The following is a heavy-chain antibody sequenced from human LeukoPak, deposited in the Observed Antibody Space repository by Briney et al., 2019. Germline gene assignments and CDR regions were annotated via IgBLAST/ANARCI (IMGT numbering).Heavy chain of an antibody. CDR1: GYTFTSYG. J-gene: IGHJ4*02. CDR2: ISAYNGNT. D-gene: IGHD3-10*01. Sequence: GASVKVSCKASGYTFTSYGISGVRQTPGQGLEWMGWISAYNGNTNYAQKLQGRGTITTDTSTSTAYWELRSLRSDDTAVYYCARDLQRGVRGVIITAGGDFDYWGQGTLVTVSS. CDR3: ARDLQRGVRGVIITAGGDFDY. V-gene: IGHV1-18*04.